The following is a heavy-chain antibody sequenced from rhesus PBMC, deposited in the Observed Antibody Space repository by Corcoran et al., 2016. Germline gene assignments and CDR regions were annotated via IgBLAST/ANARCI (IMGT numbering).Heavy chain of an antibody. V-gene: IGHV4-93*01. J-gene: IGHJ4*01. CDR3: ARGYSGTWDFDY. CDR2: IDGSGGST. CDR1: GGSISDSYM. D-gene: IGHD6-25*01. Sequence: QVQLQESGPGVVKPSETLSLTCAVSGGSISDSYMWSWIRQSRGKGLEWIGAIDGSGGSTEYNPSLKSRVTISKDTSKNQFSLKLSSVTAADTAVYYCARGYSGTWDFDYWGQGVLVTVSS.